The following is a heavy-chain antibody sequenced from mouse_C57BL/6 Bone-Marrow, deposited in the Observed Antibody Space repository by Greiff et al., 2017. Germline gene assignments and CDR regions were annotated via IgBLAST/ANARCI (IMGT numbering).Heavy chain of an antibody. J-gene: IGHJ4*01. CDR3: ALTTD. Sequence: QVQLQQPGAELVMPGASVKLSCKASGYTFTSYWMHWVKQRPGPGLEWIGEIDPSDSYTNYNQKFKGKSTLTVDKSSSTAYMQLSSLTSEDSAVYYCALTTDWGQGTSVTVSS. V-gene: IGHV1-69*01. CDR1: GYTFTSYW. CDR2: IDPSDSYT.